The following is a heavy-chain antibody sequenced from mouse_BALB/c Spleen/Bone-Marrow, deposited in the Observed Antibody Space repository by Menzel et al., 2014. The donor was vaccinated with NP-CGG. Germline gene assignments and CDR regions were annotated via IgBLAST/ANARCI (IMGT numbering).Heavy chain of an antibody. CDR3: ATHYYGRFDY. CDR2: ISSGGGST. Sequence: EVQRVESGGGLVKPGGSLKLSCAASGFDFSSSDMSWVRQTPEKRLEWVAYISSGGGSTYYPDTVKGRFTISRDNAKNTLYLQMSSLKSEDTAMYYCATHYYGRFDYWGQGTTLTVTS. CDR1: GFDFSSSD. J-gene: IGHJ2*01. V-gene: IGHV5-12-1*01. D-gene: IGHD1-2*01.